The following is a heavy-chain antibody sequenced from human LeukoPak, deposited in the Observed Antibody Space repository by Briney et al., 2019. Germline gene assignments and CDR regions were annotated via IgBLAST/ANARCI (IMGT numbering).Heavy chain of an antibody. CDR3: ARDLGQYYDTSDNWFDP. CDR2: INSDGINT. V-gene: IGHV3-74*01. J-gene: IGHJ5*02. Sequence: PGGSLRLSCAASRFTFSNYWMHWVRQAPGKGLVWVSRINSDGINTSYADSVKGRFTISRDNAKNTLNLQMNSLRAEATAVYYCARDLGQYYDTSDNWFDPWGQGTLVTVSS. CDR1: RFTFSNYW. D-gene: IGHD3-22*01.